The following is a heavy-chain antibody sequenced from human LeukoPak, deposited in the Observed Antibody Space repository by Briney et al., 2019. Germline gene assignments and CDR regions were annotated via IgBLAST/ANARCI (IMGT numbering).Heavy chain of an antibody. CDR1: GFTFSSYW. D-gene: IGHD1-26*01. J-gene: IGHJ4*02. V-gene: IGHV3-74*01. CDR3: ARMYSGNPYYFDY. CDR2: INSDGTST. Sequence: GGSLRLSCAASGFTFSSYWMYWVRQAPGKGLVWVSRINSDGTSTRYADSVKGRFTISRDNAKNTVYLQMNSLRAEDMAVYYCARMYSGNPYYFDYWGQETLVTVSS.